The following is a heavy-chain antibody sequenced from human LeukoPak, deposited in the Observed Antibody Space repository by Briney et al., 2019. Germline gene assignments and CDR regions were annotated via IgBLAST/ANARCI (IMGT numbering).Heavy chain of an antibody. D-gene: IGHD5-18*01. CDR3: ARGYGRYFDY. V-gene: IGHV4-59*01. CDR2: LYYTGTT. J-gene: IGHJ4*02. CDR1: NGSISSFY. Sequence: AETLSLTCTVSNGSISSFYWTWIRQPPGKGLEWIGYLYYTGTTDYNPSLKSRVTISVDTSKNQFSLKLSSVTAADTAVYYCARGYGRYFDYWGQGTLVTVSS.